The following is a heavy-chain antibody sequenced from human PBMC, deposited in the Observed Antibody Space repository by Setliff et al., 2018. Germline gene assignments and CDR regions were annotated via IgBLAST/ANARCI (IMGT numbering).Heavy chain of an antibody. J-gene: IGHJ5*02. CDR3: ARDPFGNPVFDP. D-gene: IGHD3-10*01. Sequence: QPGGSLRLSCAASGFTFSSYWMNWVRQAPGKGLEWVANIKQDGSVKNYVDSVKGRFSISRDNTKNSLYLQVNSLRAEDTAVYYCARDPFGNPVFDPWGQGTLVTVSS. V-gene: IGHV3-7*01. CDR2: IKQDGSVK. CDR1: GFTFSSYW.